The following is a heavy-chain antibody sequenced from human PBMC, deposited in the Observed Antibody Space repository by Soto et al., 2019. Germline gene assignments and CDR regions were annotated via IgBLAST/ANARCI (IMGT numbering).Heavy chain of an antibody. Sequence: GASVKVSCKASGYTFMRYGISWVRQAPGQGLEWMGWISTYNDNGNNAQRFQDRVTMSTDTITSTAYMELSSLRSEGTAVYYCATKAAVDYYDSSGYYPYYFDYWGQGTLVTVSS. D-gene: IGHD3-22*01. J-gene: IGHJ4*02. CDR3: ATKAAVDYYDSSGYYPYYFDY. CDR1: GYTFMRYG. CDR2: ISTYNDNG. V-gene: IGHV1-18*01.